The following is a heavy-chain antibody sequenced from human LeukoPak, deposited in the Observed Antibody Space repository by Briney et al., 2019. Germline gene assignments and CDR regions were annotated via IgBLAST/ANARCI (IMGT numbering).Heavy chain of an antibody. CDR3: ARDPERYLRTGKFDY. D-gene: IGHD5/OR15-5a*01. V-gene: IGHV3-21*01. CDR2: INSYSSHI. Sequence: PGGSLRLSCAASGFTFSTSAMNWVRQLPGKGLEWVSSINSYSSHIYYAASVRGRFTVSRDNARNSVFLQMNSLTAEDTAVYYCARDPERYLRTGKFDYWGQGTLVTVSS. J-gene: IGHJ4*02. CDR1: GFTFSTSA.